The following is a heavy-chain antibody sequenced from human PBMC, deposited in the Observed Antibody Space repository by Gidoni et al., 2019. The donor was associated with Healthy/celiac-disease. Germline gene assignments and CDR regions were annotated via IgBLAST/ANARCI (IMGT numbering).Heavy chain of an antibody. CDR3: ARTVWFGELSSGFDY. CDR1: GFTFSSYA. CDR2: ISYDGSNK. Sequence: QVQLVESGGGVVQPGRSLGLSCAASGFTFSSYAMHWVRQAPGKGLEWVAVISYDGSNKYYADSVKGRFTISRDNSKNTLYLQMKSLRAEDTAVYYCARTVWFGELSSGFDYWGQGTLVTVSS. V-gene: IGHV3-30*04. D-gene: IGHD3-10*01. J-gene: IGHJ4*02.